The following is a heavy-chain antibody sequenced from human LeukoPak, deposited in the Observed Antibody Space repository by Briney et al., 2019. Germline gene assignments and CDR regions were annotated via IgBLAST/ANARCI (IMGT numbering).Heavy chain of an antibody. CDR2: INHSGST. V-gene: IGHV4-34*01. CDR3: ASITGVTGTTGGLFDY. J-gene: IGHJ4*02. Sequence: GSLRLSCAASGFTVSSNYMSWIRQPPGKGLEWIGEINHSGSTNYNPSLKSRVTISVDTSKNQFSLKLSSVTAADTAVYYCASITGVTGTTGGLFDYWGQGTLVTVSS. CDR1: GFTVSSNY. D-gene: IGHD1-7*01.